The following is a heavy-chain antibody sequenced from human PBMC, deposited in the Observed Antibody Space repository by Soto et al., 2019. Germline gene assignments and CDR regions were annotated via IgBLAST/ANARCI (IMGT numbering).Heavy chain of an antibody. V-gene: IGHV3-23*01. D-gene: IGHD3-10*01. CDR1: GFTFSSYA. J-gene: IGHJ4*02. Sequence: GGSLRLSCAASGFTFSSYAMSWVRQAPGKGLEWVSAISGSGGSTYYADSGKGRFTISRDNSKNTLYLQMNSLRAEDTAVYYCAANGRGVALRFDYWGQGTLVTVSS. CDR2: ISGSGGST. CDR3: AANGRGVALRFDY.